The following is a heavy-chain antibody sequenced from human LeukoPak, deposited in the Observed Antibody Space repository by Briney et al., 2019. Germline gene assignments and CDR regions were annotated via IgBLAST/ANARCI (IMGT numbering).Heavy chain of an antibody. V-gene: IGHV4-61*02. Sequence: SETLSLTCAVSGGSISSGSYFWSWVRQPAGKGLEWIGRIFTTGTTIYNPSLKSRVTISRDTSKNQFSLKLTSVTAADTAVYYCAGAPKCRGGMCYYFDYWGQGTLVTVSS. J-gene: IGHJ4*02. CDR3: AGAPKCRGGMCYYFDY. CDR2: IFTTGTT. CDR1: GGSISSGSYF. D-gene: IGHD2-15*01.